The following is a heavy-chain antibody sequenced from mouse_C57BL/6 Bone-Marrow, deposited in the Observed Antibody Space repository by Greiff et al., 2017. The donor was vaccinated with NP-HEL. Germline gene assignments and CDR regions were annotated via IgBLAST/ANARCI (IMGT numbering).Heavy chain of an antibody. D-gene: IGHD2-3*01. Sequence: EVQLVESGGGLVKPGGSLKLSCAASGFTFSSYTMSWVRQTPEKRLEWVATISGGGGNTYYPDSVKGRFTISRDNAKNTLYLQMSSLRSEDTALYYCARGLLQNVDYWGQGTTLTVSS. CDR1: GFTFSSYT. J-gene: IGHJ2*01. CDR2: ISGGGGNT. CDR3: ARGLLQNVDY. V-gene: IGHV5-9*01.